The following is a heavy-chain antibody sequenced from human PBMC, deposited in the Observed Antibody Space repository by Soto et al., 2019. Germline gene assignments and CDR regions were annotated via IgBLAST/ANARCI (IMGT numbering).Heavy chain of an antibody. CDR3: ARDGCSGSNCLNWFDP. Sequence: EVQLVESGGGLVQPGGSLRLSCAASGFTFSSYSMNGVRQAPGKGLEWVSYISSSRTTKYYPDSVKGRFTISRDNAKNSLYLQMNSLRAEDTAVYYCARDGCSGSNCLNWFDPWGQGTLVTVSS. CDR2: ISSSRTTK. D-gene: IGHD2-15*01. V-gene: IGHV3-48*01. J-gene: IGHJ5*02. CDR1: GFTFSSYS.